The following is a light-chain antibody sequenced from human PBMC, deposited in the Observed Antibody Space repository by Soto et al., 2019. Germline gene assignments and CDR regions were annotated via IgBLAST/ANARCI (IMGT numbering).Light chain of an antibody. CDR2: EVS. Sequence: QSALTQPASVSGSPGQSITISCTGTSSDVGGYNYVSWYQQHPGKAPKLMIYEVSNRPSGVSNRFSGSKSGNTASLTISGLQAEDEADYYCSSSTSSSTHVIGDGTKVTV. J-gene: IGLJ1*01. V-gene: IGLV2-14*01. CDR3: SSSTSSSTHV. CDR1: SSDVGGYNY.